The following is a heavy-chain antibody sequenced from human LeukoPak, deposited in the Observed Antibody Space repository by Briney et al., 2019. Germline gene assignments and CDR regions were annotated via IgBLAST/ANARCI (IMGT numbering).Heavy chain of an antibody. CDR1: GFTFSNYN. D-gene: IGHD2-2*01. V-gene: IGHV3-48*01. J-gene: IGHJ6*03. CDR2: ISTTSITI. Sequence: GGSLRLSCAASGFTFSNYNMNWVRQTPGKGLEWVSYISTTSITIHYADSVKGRFTISRDNSKNTMYLQMNSLNAEDTAVYYCAKDEVVPGYYYTDVWGRGTTVTISS. CDR3: AKDEVVPGYYYTDV.